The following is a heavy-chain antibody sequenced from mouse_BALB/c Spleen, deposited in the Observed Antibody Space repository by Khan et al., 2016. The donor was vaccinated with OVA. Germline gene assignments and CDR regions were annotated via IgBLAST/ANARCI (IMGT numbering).Heavy chain of an antibody. CDR3: TRGPYSCGISYFDY. D-gene: IGHD1-1*01. J-gene: IGHJ2*01. V-gene: IGHV5-6-5*01. CDR1: GFTFSSYV. Sequence: EVELVESGGGLVKPGESLKLSCAASGFTFSSYVMSWVRQTPEKRLEWVASISSGNNTYYADSLKGRFTISRDDARNISYLQMSSLRSEDTAMYYCTRGPYSCGISYFDYWGQGTTLTVSS. CDR2: ISSGNNT.